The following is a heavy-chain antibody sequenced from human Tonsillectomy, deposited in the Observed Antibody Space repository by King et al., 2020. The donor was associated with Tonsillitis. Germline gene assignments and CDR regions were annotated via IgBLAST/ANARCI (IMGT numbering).Heavy chain of an antibody. J-gene: IGHJ4*02. CDR2: INHSSGDT. CDR1: GYTFTGYY. CDR3: ARVISAMVTGIDF. V-gene: IGHV1-2*02. Sequence: QLVQSGAEVKKPGASVRVSCKASGYTFTGYYMHWVRQAPGQGLEWMGWINHSSGDTNCAQKFQGRVTMTRETYSSTAYMELSRRRSDDTAMYYCARVISAMVTGIDFWGQGTLVTVSS. D-gene: IGHD5-18*01.